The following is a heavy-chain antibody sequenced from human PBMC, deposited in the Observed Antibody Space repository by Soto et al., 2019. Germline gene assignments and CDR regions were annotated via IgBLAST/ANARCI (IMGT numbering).Heavy chain of an antibody. J-gene: IGHJ3*02. CDR1: GGSIGSSSSY. V-gene: IGHV4-39*07. CDR3: ASSNDYGGNSFPADAFDI. D-gene: IGHD4-17*01. Sequence: SETLSLTCPVPGGSIGSSSSYWGWIRLPPGKGLEWIGYIYHSGITYYNPSLKSRVTISVDRSKNQFSLKLSSVTAADTAVYYCASSNDYGGNSFPADAFDIWGQGTIVT. CDR2: IYHSGIT.